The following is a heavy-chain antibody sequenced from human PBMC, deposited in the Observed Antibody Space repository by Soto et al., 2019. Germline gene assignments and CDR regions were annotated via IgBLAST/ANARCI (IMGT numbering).Heavy chain of an antibody. CDR3: ARDDSGSGVNNDYYYAMDV. D-gene: IGHD3-10*01. V-gene: IGHV1-69*13. Sequence: SVKVSCKASGGTFNKYVVVWVRQAPGQGLEWMGKVIPMFGAADYAQNFQGRIIITADVSTNTVYMEVSGLRPDDTAVYYCARDDSGSGVNNDYYYAMDVWGQGTTVTVSS. CDR1: GGTFNKYV. CDR2: VIPMFGAA. J-gene: IGHJ6*02.